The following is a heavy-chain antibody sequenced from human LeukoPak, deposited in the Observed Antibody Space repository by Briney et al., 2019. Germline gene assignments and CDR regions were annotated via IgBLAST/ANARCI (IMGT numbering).Heavy chain of an antibody. V-gene: IGHV4-34*01. CDR1: GGSSSGYY. CDR2: INHSGRT. D-gene: IGHD6-19*01. J-gene: IGHJ4*02. CDR3: ARANGRAVVGYYFHY. Sequence: SETLSLICAVYGGSSSGYYWSWIRQPPGNGLEWIGEINHSGRTNYNPSLKSRVTIPVDEYKIQFSLKLSSVTAADAAVYYCARANGRAVVGYYFHYWRQKTRVSVP.